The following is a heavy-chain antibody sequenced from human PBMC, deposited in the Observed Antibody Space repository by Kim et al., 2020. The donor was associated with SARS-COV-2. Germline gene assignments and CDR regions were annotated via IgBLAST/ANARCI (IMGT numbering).Heavy chain of an antibody. CDR3: ASSLGPTALGVWFGT. D-gene: IGHD3-16*01. Sequence: SETLSLTCTVLGGSISTSYWTWIRQSPGRGLEWIGYISHSGGTDFNPSLKSRFTISVDMSKNEVSLRMNSVTAADTAVYYCASSLGPTALGVWFGTWGQG. CDR1: GGSISTSY. V-gene: IGHV4-59*01. J-gene: IGHJ5*01. CDR2: ISHSGGT.